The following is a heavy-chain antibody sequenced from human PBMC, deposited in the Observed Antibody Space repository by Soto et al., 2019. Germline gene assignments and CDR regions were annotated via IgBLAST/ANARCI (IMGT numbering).Heavy chain of an antibody. CDR3: ARDDRIAAAVDY. V-gene: IGHV3-11*06. CDR2: ISSSSSYT. Sequence: PGGSLRLSCAASGFTFSDYYMSWIRQAPGKGLEWVSYISSSSSYTNYADSVKGRFTISRDNAKNSLYLQMNSLRAEDTAVYYCARDDRIAAAVDYWGQGTLVTVSS. J-gene: IGHJ4*02. CDR1: GFTFSDYY. D-gene: IGHD6-13*01.